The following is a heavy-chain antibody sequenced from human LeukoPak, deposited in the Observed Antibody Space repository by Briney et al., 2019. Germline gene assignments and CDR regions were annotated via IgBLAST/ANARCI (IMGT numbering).Heavy chain of an antibody. Sequence: GGSLRLSCAASGFTFSSYAMHWVRQAPGKGLEWVAFIRYDGSNKYYADSVKGRFTISRDNSKNTLYLQMNSLRAEDTAVYYCAKDGEYSSSHSIDYWGQGTLVTVSS. CDR2: IRYDGSNK. J-gene: IGHJ4*02. CDR3: AKDGEYSSSHSIDY. CDR1: GFTFSSYA. V-gene: IGHV3-30*02. D-gene: IGHD6-6*01.